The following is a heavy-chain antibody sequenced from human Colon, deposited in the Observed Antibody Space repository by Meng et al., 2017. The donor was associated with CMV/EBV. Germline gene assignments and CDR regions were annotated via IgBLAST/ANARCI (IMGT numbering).Heavy chain of an antibody. J-gene: IGHJ4*02. Sequence: SETLSLTCTVSGGSINSGDYYWAWIRQSPGKGLEWIGYIHHSGNTFYNPSLKSRVTISVDMPNKHFSLNLRSVTAADTAVYYCAKIPTSSLPDYWGQGTLVTVSS. CDR1: GGSINSGDYY. CDR2: IHHSGNT. V-gene: IGHV4-30-4*08. CDR3: AKIPTSSLPDY.